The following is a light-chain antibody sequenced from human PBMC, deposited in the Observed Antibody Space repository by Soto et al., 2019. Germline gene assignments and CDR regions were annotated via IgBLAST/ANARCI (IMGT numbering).Light chain of an antibody. J-gene: IGLJ1*01. CDR3: QSYDSSLSAYV. V-gene: IGLV1-40*01. CDR2: DNR. Sequence: QSVLTQPPSVSGAPGQSVTISCTVSSSNIGAGYDVHWYQQLPGTAPKLLIYDNRNRPAGVPDRFSGSKSGTSASLAIPGLQAEDEADYYCQSYDSSLSAYVFGTGTKVTVL. CDR1: SSNIGAGYD.